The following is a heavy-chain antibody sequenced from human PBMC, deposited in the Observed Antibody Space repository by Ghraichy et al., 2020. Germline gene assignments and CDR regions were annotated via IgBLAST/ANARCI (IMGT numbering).Heavy chain of an antibody. J-gene: IGHJ2*01. V-gene: IGHV3-15*07. CDR1: GFTFSNAW. Sequence: GGSLRLSCAAFGFTFSNAWMNWVRQAPGKGLEWVGRIKSKTDGGTTDYAAPVKGRFTISRDDSKNTLYLQMNSLKTEDTAVYYCTRIAAAGYPYWYFDLWGRGTLVTVSS. CDR2: IKSKTDGGTT. D-gene: IGHD6-13*01. CDR3: TRIAAAGYPYWYFDL.